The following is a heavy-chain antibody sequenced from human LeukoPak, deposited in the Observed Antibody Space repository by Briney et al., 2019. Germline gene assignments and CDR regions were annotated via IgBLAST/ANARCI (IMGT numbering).Heavy chain of an antibody. V-gene: IGHV3-20*04. J-gene: IGHJ4*02. Sequence: GGSLRLSCAASGFTFDDYGMSWVRQAPGKGLEWVSGIDRNGDSTGYADSVKGRFTISRDNAKNSLYLQMNSLRAEDTAVYYCAKGLGPNDYWGQGTLVTVSS. CDR3: AKGLGPNDY. CDR2: IDRNGDST. D-gene: IGHD3-16*01. CDR1: GFTFDDYG.